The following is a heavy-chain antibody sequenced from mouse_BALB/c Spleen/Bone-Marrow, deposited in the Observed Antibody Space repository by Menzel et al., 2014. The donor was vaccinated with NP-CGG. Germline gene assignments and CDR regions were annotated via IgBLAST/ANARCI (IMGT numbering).Heavy chain of an antibody. Sequence: EVQLVESGAELVKPGASVKLSCTASGFNIKDTYMYWVKQRPEQGLEWIGRIDPYDSITHYNRIFKDKAILTVDKSSSTAYMQLSSLTSEDSAVYYCSRGLLGLDYWGQGTTLTVSS. CDR2: IDPYDSIT. D-gene: IGHD1-2*01. CDR3: SRGLLGLDY. V-gene: IGHV14-3*02. CDR1: GFNIKDTY. J-gene: IGHJ2*01.